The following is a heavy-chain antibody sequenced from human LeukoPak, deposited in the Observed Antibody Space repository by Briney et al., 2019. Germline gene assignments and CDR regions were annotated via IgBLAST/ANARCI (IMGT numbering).Heavy chain of an antibody. V-gene: IGHV4-34*01. Sequence: SETLSLTCAVYGGSFSGYYWSWIRQPPGKGLEWIGEINHSGSTNYNPSLKSRVTISVDTSKNQFSLKLSSVPAADTAVYYCARAYLLWDAFDIWGQGTMVTVSS. CDR1: GGSFSGYY. CDR2: INHSGST. D-gene: IGHD3-10*01. J-gene: IGHJ3*02. CDR3: ARAYLLWDAFDI.